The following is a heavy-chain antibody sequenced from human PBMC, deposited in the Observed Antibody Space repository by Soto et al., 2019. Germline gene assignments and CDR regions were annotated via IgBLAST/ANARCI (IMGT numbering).Heavy chain of an antibody. J-gene: IGHJ4*02. Sequence: EVQLLESGGGLVQPGGSLRLSCVASGFTFSTYTMSWVRQAPGKGLEWVSVISGSGGRSCPSYAYSVQGRFSSSRDNSRNTLYLQMNSLRGEDTAMYYCAKARCSTVNCYVPEYWGQGTRVTVSS. CDR3: AKARCSTVNCYVPEY. CDR1: GFTFSTYT. D-gene: IGHD2-2*01. CDR2: ISGSGGRSCP. V-gene: IGHV3-23*01.